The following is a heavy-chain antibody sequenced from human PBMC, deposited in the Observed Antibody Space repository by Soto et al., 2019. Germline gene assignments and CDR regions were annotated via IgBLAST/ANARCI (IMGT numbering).Heavy chain of an antibody. D-gene: IGHD3-22*01. CDR2: IYHSGST. Sequence: SERLVLTCAVSGGSISSCGYSWSLKRQPPGKGLEWIGYIYHSGSTYYNPSLKSRVTISVDRSKNQFSLKLSSVTAADTAVYYCASNYYDSRGGMDVWGQGTTVTVSS. J-gene: IGHJ6*02. CDR1: GGSISSCGYS. CDR3: ASNYYDSRGGMDV. V-gene: IGHV4-30-2*01.